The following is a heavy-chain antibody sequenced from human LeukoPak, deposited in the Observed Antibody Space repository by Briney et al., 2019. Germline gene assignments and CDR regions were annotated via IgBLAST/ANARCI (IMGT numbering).Heavy chain of an antibody. J-gene: IGHJ4*02. D-gene: IGHD3-22*01. Sequence: SQTLSLTCTVSGGSITSDTYYWSWIRQPAGTTLEWIGRIYISGSTDYNPSLKSRVTISIDTSKNQFSLKLNSVTAADTAVYYCARTDSTGYYFFDYWGRGTLLNVSS. CDR2: IYISGST. CDR3: ARTDSTGYYFFDY. V-gene: IGHV4-61*02. CDR1: GGSITSDTYY.